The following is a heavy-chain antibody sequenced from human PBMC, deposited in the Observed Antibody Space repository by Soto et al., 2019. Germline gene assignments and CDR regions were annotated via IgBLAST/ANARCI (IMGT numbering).Heavy chain of an antibody. CDR2: ISYDGSNK. D-gene: IGHD1-26*01. CDR3: ARAKSGGIYYFDY. CDR1: GFTFSSYA. Sequence: GGSLRLSCAASGFTFSSYAMHWVRQAPGKGLEWVAVISYDGSNKYYADSVKGRFTISRDNSKNTLYLQMNSLRAEDTAVYYCARAKSGGIYYFDYWGQGTLVTVSS. V-gene: IGHV3-30-3*01. J-gene: IGHJ4*02.